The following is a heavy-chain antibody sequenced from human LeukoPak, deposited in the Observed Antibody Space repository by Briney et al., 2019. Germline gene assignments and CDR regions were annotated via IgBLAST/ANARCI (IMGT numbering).Heavy chain of an antibody. Sequence: ASVKVSCKASGYTFTGYYMHWVRQAPGQGLEWMGWINPNSGGTNYAQKFQGRVTMTRDTSLSTAYMEVSRLRSDDTAVYYCARVGYYYYGMDVWGQGTTVTVSS. CDR3: ARVGYYYYGMDV. J-gene: IGHJ6*02. V-gene: IGHV1-2*02. CDR1: GYTFTGYY. D-gene: IGHD3-16*01. CDR2: INPNSGGT.